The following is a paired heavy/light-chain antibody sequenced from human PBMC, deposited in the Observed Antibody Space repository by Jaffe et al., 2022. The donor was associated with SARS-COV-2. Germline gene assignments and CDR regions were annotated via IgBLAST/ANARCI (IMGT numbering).Light chain of an antibody. CDR2: AAS. CDR1: QTISNY. J-gene: IGKJ3*01. CDR3: QQSYNTPRT. V-gene: IGKV1-39*01. Sequence: DIQMTQSPSSLSASVGDRVTFTCRASQTISNYLNWYQQKPGKAPKLLIYAASTLQGGVPSRFSGSGSGTDFTLTITSLQSEDFATYYCQQSYNTPRTFGPGTKVDIK.
Heavy chain of an antibody. V-gene: IGHV3-15*01. CDR1: GITFNHAW. CDR3: TTVAGSGRKPYFYYMDV. D-gene: IGHD3-10*01. CDR2: IKSKTDGETT. Sequence: EVQLMESGGGLVKPGESLRISCVASGITFNHAWMSWVRQAPGKGLEWVGRIKSKTDGETTDYATPVKGRFTISRDDSKNTLYLQMYSLKTEDAAVYYCTTVAGSGRKPYFYYMDVWGKGTTVTVSS. J-gene: IGHJ6*03.